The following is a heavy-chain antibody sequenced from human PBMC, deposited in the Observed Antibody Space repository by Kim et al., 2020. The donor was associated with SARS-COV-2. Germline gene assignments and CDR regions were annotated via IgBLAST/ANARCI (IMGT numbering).Heavy chain of an antibody. CDR2: IYPGDSDI. CDR3: ARLSTSRSSPPYSGMDV. CDR1: GYSFTRYW. D-gene: IGHD2-2*01. J-gene: IGHJ6*02. Sequence: GESLKISCQAFGYSFTRYWIVWVRQMPGKGLEWMGIIYPGDSDIRYSPSFQGQVTISNDRSLSTAYLQWSSLKASNTAMYYCARLSTSRSSPPYSGMDVWGQGTTVTVSS. V-gene: IGHV5-51*01.